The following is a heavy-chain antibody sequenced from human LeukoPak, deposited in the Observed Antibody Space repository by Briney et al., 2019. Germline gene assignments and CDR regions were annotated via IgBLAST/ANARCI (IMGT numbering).Heavy chain of an antibody. V-gene: IGHV1-18*01. D-gene: IGHD5-12*01. CDR2: ISGHQGNT. CDR3: ARSSLGTITAGPFDY. J-gene: IGHJ4*02. Sequence: ASVKVSCKASGYTFTSYDINWVRQATGQGLEWMGWISGHQGNTKYAQKFQGRVTMTIDTSTSTAYMELRSLRSDDTAIYFCARSSLGTITAGPFDYWGQGTLVAVSS. CDR1: GYTFTSYD.